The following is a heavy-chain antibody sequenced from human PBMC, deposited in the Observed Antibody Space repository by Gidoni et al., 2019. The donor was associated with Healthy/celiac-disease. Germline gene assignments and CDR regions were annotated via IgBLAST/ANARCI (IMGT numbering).Heavy chain of an antibody. Sequence: EVQLVESGGGVVQPGGSLRLSCAASGFTFDDYSMHWVRQAPGKGLEWVSLISWDGGSTYFADSVKGRFTISRDNSKNSLYLQMNSLRTEDTAFYYCAKGREVGAIRGFDYWGQGTLVTVSS. CDR1: GFTFDDYS. CDR3: AKGREVGAIRGFDY. V-gene: IGHV3-43*01. CDR2: ISWDGGST. D-gene: IGHD1-26*01. J-gene: IGHJ4*02.